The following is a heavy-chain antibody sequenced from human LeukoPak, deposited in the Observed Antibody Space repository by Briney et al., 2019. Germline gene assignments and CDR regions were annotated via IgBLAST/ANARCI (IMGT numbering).Heavy chain of an antibody. CDR2: IYHSGST. D-gene: IGHD1-1*01. J-gene: IGHJ5*02. CDR1: GGSISSGGYY. Sequence: PSQTLSLTCTVSGGSISSGGYYWSWIRQPPGKGLEWIGYIYHSGSTYYNPSLKSRVTISVDTSKNQFSLKLSPVTAADTAVYYCGRSSGGTFDPWGQGTLVTVSS. CDR3: GRSSGGTFDP. V-gene: IGHV4-30-2*02.